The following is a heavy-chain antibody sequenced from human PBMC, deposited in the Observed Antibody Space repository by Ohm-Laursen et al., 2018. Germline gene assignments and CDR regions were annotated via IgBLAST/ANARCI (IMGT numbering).Heavy chain of an antibody. CDR3: AGDPGDADTFDY. CDR2: ISNDGSNK. CDR1: GFIFSSFG. Sequence: SLRLSCAASGFIFSSFGMHWVRQAPGKGLEWVALISNDGSNKCYADSVKGRFTISRDNSKNTLNLQMNSLRTEDTAVYYCAGDPGDADTFDYWGQGTLVTVSS. J-gene: IGHJ4*02. V-gene: IGHV3-30*03. D-gene: IGHD2-21*01.